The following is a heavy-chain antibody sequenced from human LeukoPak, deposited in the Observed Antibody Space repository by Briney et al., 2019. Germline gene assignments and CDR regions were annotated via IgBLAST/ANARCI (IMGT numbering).Heavy chain of an antibody. CDR3: ARGDLYYDFWSGYNYYYYGMDV. J-gene: IGHJ6*02. D-gene: IGHD3-3*01. Sequence: GGSLRLSCAASGFPFSSYSMTWVRQAPGKGLEWVGRTRNKANSYTTEYAASVKGRFTISRDDSKNSLYLQMNSLKTEDTAVYYCARGDLYYDFWSGYNYYYYGMDVWGQGTTVTVSS. CDR2: TRNKANSYTT. V-gene: IGHV3-72*01. CDR1: GFPFSSYS.